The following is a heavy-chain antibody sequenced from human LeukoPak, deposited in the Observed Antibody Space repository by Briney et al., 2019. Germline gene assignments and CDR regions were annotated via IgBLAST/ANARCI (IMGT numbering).Heavy chain of an antibody. Sequence: GASVKVSCKASGYTFTGYYMHWVRQAPGQGLEWMGLINPTGGSTGYAQKFQGRVTMTRDMSTSTDYMELSRLRSDDTAVYYCARDVVVVDAGGAFDIWGQGTMVTVSS. D-gene: IGHD2-15*01. J-gene: IGHJ3*02. CDR1: GYTFTGYY. CDR3: ARDVVVVDAGGAFDI. V-gene: IGHV1-46*01. CDR2: INPTGGST.